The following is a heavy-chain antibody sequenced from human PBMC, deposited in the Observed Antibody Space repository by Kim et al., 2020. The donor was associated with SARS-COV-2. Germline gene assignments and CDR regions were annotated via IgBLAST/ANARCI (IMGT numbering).Heavy chain of an antibody. CDR2: IRSSSSYI. CDR1: GFTFSSYS. CDR3: ARDLVRRGGLDV. V-gene: IGHV3-21*01. J-gene: IGHJ6*02. Sequence: GGSLRLSCAASGFTFSSYSMTWVRQAPGKGLEWVSFIRSSSSYIYYADSVKGRFTISRDNSKNSLYLHLNSLRADDTAVYYCARDLVRRGGLDVWGQGTTVTVS. D-gene: IGHD2-2*01.